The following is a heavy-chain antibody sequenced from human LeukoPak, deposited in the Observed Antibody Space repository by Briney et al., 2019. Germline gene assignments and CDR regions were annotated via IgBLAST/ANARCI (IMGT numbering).Heavy chain of an antibody. J-gene: IGHJ6*03. CDR2: IYYSGST. V-gene: IGHV4-39*01. Sequence: SETLSLTCTVSGGSISSNSYYWGWIRQPPGKGLEWIGSIYYSGSTYYSPSLKSRVTISVDTSKNQFSLKLSSVTAADTAVYYCASLPYYYDSSGYYYYYYTDVWGKGTTVTVSS. D-gene: IGHD3-22*01. CDR1: GGSISSNSYY. CDR3: ASLPYYYDSSGYYYYYYTDV.